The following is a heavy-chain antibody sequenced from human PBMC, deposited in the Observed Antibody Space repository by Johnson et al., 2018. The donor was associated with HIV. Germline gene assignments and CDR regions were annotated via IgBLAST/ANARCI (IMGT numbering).Heavy chain of an antibody. J-gene: IGHJ3*02. CDR2: IRSNSYGGTT. D-gene: IGHD1-26*01. CDR3: AKEGSGSYYDVVAFDI. CDR1: GFTFGEYS. Sequence: VQLVESGGGLVQPGRSLRLSCTASGFTFGEYSMNWFRQPPGMGLEWVGFIRSNSYGGTTEYAASVKGRFTISRDDSKTIAYLQMDSLKTEDTAVYFCAKEGSGSYYDVVAFDIWGQGTMVTVSS. V-gene: IGHV3-49*03.